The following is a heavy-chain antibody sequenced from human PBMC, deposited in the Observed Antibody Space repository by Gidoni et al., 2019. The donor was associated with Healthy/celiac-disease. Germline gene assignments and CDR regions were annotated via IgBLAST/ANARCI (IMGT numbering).Heavy chain of an antibody. CDR3: ARAPGTSSSSSRRSYYYYGMDV. D-gene: IGHD6-13*01. CDR2: IIPIFGTA. V-gene: IGHV1-69*01. J-gene: IGHJ6*02. CDR1: GGTFSSYA. Sequence: QVQLVQSGAEVKKPGSSVKVSCKASGGTFSSYAISWVRQAPGQGLEWMGGIIPIFGTANYAQKFQGRVTITADESTSTAYMELSSLRSEDTAVYYCARAPGTSSSSSRRSYYYYGMDVWGQGTTVTVSS.